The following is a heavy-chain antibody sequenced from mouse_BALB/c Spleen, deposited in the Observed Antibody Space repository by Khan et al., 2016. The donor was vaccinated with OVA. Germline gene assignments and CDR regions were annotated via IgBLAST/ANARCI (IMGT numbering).Heavy chain of an antibody. CDR3: AGSNGNYGFTY. CDR2: INTYTGEP. V-gene: IGHV9-3-1*01. D-gene: IGHD2-1*01. Sequence: QIQLVQSGPELKKPGETVKISCQASGYTFTNYGMTWVKQAPGKGLKWMGWINTYTGEPTYADDFKGRFAFSLENSASTAYLQINNLKNEDTATYFCAGSNGNYGFTYWGQGTLVTVSA. CDR1: GYTFTNYG. J-gene: IGHJ3*01.